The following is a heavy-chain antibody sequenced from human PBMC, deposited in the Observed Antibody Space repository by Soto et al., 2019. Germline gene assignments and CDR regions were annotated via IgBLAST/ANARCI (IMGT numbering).Heavy chain of an antibody. CDR3: ARGLAPYYFDY. J-gene: IGHJ4*02. V-gene: IGHV1-3*01. Sequence: AVKVSCQASVYTFPSYAMHWVRQAPGQRLEWMGWINAGNGNSKYSQKFQGRVTITRDTSASTAYMELSSLRSEDTAVYYCARGLAPYYFDYWGQGTLVTVSS. D-gene: IGHD6-19*01. CDR2: INAGNGNS. CDR1: VYTFPSYA.